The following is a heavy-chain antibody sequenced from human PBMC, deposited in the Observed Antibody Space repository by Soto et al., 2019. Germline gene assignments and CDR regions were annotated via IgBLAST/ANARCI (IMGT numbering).Heavy chain of an antibody. V-gene: IGHV4-59*08. CDR3: ARHAAYTDSWNSCFDS. D-gene: IGHD2-2*02. CDR1: GDPMTNFY. CDR2: IYYRGST. J-gene: IGHJ5*01. Sequence: QVQLQESGPGLVKPSETLSLTCIVSGDPMTNFYWSWIRQPPGKGLEWIGYIYYRGSTYYCPSLKSRVPMSLATPKLQTSLSLTSVTAPDTAVYYCARHAAYTDSWNSCFDSWGQGALVTVSS.